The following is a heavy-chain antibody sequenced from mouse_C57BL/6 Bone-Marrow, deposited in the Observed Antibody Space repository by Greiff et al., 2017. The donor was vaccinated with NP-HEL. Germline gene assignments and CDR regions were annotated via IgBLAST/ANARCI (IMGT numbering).Heavy chain of an antibody. CDR3: ASSTVVATGFAY. V-gene: IGHV1-81*01. Sequence: VKLMESGAELARPGASVKLSCKASGYTFTSYGISWVKQRTGQGLEWIGEIYPRSGNTYYNEKFKGKATLTADKSSSTAYMELRSLTSEDSAVYFCASSTVVATGFAYWGQGTLVTVSA. CDR1: GYTFTSYG. CDR2: IYPRSGNT. J-gene: IGHJ3*01. D-gene: IGHD1-1*01.